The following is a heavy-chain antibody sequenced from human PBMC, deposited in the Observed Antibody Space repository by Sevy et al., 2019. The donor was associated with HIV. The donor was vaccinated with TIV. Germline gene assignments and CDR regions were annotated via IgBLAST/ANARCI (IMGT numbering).Heavy chain of an antibody. Sequence: WGSLRLSCAASGFTVSSNYMSWVRQAPGKGLEWVSVIYSGGSTYYADSVKGRFTISRDNSKNTLYLQMNSLRAEDTAVYYCARRSGYYYYGMDVWGQGTTVTVSS. CDR2: IYSGGST. D-gene: IGHD3-3*01. V-gene: IGHV3-53*01. CDR1: GFTVSSNY. J-gene: IGHJ6*02. CDR3: ARRSGYYYYGMDV.